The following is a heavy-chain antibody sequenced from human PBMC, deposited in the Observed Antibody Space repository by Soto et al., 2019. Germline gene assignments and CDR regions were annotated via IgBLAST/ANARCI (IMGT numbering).Heavy chain of an antibody. CDR1: GDSINNGSYY. Sequence: PSETLSLTCTVTGDSINNGSYYWGWIRQPPGKGLEWIGSIYYSGSTYNNPSLKSRVSMSVDTSKNQFSLKLRSVTAADTALYYCARQRTSVVTQAYFDSWGQGSLVTVSS. J-gene: IGHJ4*02. V-gene: IGHV4-39*01. D-gene: IGHD2-21*02. CDR3: ARQRTSVVTQAYFDS. CDR2: IYYSGST.